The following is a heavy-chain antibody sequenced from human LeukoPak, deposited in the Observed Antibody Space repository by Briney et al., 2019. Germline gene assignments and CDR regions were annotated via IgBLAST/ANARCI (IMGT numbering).Heavy chain of an antibody. D-gene: IGHD6-19*01. Sequence: SETLSLTCVVSGDSISSSHWWSWVRQPPEKGLEWIGEINHSGSTNYNPSLKSRVTISVDKSKNQFSLNLSSVTAADTAVYYCARIAVTGTFGVHYYYYYGMDVWGRGTTVTVSS. V-gene: IGHV4-4*02. CDR3: ARIAVTGTFGVHYYYYYGMDV. J-gene: IGHJ6*04. CDR2: INHSGST. CDR1: GDSISSSHW.